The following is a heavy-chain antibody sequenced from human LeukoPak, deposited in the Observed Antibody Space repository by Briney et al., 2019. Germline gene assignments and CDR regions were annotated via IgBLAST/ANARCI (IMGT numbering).Heavy chain of an antibody. Sequence: GASVKVSCXASGYTFTSYDINWVRQASGQGLEWMGWMNPNSGNTGYAQKFQGRVTITRNTSISTAYMELSSLRSEDTAVYYCARAGYDHPFDYWGQGTLVTVSS. CDR1: GYTFTSYD. CDR2: MNPNSGNT. CDR3: ARAGYDHPFDY. V-gene: IGHV1-8*03. J-gene: IGHJ4*02. D-gene: IGHD5-12*01.